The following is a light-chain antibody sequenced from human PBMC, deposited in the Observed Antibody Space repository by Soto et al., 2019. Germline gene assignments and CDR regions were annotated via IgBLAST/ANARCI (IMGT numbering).Light chain of an antibody. V-gene: IGLV2-14*01. Sequence: QSVLTQPASVSGSPGQSITVSCTGTSSDLGGYNYVSWYQHHPGKAPKLMIYEVSNRPSGVSNRFSGSKSGNTASLTISGLQAEDEADYYCSSYTSSYTLVFGTGTKVTVL. CDR3: SSYTSSYTLV. J-gene: IGLJ1*01. CDR1: SSDLGGYNY. CDR2: EVS.